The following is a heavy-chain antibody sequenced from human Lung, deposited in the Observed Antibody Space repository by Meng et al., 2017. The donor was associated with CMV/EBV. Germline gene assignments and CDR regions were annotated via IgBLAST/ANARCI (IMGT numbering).Heavy chain of an antibody. Sequence: ASXXVSXKASGYTFISYGISWVRQAPGQGLEWMGIINPSGGSTSYAQKFQGRVTMTRDTSTSTVYMELSSLRSEDTAVYYCARLYCSSTSCYTAGYVQHWXQGTLVTVSS. CDR3: ARLYCSSTSCYTAGYVQH. D-gene: IGHD2-2*02. V-gene: IGHV1-46*01. CDR2: INPSGGST. J-gene: IGHJ1*01. CDR1: GYTFISYG.